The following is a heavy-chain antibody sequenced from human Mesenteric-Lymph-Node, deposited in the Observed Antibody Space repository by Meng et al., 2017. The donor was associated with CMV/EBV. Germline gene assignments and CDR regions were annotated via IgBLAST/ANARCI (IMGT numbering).Heavy chain of an antibody. D-gene: IGHD5/OR15-5a*01. CDR3: ASLSLDDY. V-gene: IGHV3-53*01. J-gene: IGHJ4*02. Sequence: GGSLRLSCAASGFSVSGNYMCWVRQAPGKGLEWVSVIYRGGNTDYADSVKGRFTISRDNSKNTLYLQMNSLRAEDTAMYYCASLSLDDYWGQGTRVTVSS. CDR2: IYRGGNT. CDR1: GFSVSGNY.